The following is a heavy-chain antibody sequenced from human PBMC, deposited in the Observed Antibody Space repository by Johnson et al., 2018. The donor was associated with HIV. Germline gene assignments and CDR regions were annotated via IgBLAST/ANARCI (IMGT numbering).Heavy chain of an antibody. Sequence: GLVKAGGSLRLSCAASGFSFSNAWMSWVRQAPGKGLEWVANIKQDGSEKYYVDSVKGRFIISRDNAKNSLYLQMNSLRAEDTAVYYCARMYYYDSSGNRIWGKGTMVTVSS. CDR2: IKQDGSEK. J-gene: IGHJ3*02. CDR1: GFSFSNAW. V-gene: IGHV3-7*01. CDR3: ARMYYYDSSGNRI. D-gene: IGHD3-22*01.